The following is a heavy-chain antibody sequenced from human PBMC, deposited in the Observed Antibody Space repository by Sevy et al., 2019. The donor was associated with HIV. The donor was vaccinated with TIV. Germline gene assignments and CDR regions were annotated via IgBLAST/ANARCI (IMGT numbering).Heavy chain of an antibody. D-gene: IGHD2-2*01. V-gene: IGHV3-30*04. Sequence: GGSLRLSCAASGFTFSSYAMHWVRQAPGKGLEWVAVISYVGSNKYYADSVKGRFTISRDNSKNTLYLQMNSLRAEDTAVYYCARARYCSSTSCSPEGDYYYGMDVWGQGTTVTVSS. CDR1: GFTFSSYA. CDR2: ISYVGSNK. CDR3: ARARYCSSTSCSPEGDYYYGMDV. J-gene: IGHJ6*02.